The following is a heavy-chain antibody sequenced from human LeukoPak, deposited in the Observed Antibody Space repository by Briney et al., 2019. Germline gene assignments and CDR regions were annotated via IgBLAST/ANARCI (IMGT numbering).Heavy chain of an antibody. J-gene: IGHJ4*02. CDR1: GGSFSGYY. V-gene: IGHV4-34*01. D-gene: IGHD5-24*01. Sequence: SETLSLTCAVYGGSFSGYYWSWIRQPPGKGLEWIGEINHSGSTNYNPSLKSRVTISVDTFKNQFSLKLSSVTAADTAVYYCARAPDGPPDYWGQGTLVTVSS. CDR2: INHSGST. CDR3: ARAPDGPPDY.